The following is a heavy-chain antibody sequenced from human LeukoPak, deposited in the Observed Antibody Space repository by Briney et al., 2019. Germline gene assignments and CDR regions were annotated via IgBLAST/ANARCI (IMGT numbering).Heavy chain of an antibody. CDR3: ATYRQVLLPFES. V-gene: IGHV3-23*01. J-gene: IGHJ4*02. Sequence: GGSLRLSCAASGFSFSTYAMSWVRQAPGKGLEWVSSISGDGRNRFDADSVKGRLSISRDNSKSTLSLQMNSLRAEDTAIYYCATYRQVLLPFESWGQGTLVTVSS. CDR2: ISGDGRNR. D-gene: IGHD2-8*02. CDR1: GFSFSTYA.